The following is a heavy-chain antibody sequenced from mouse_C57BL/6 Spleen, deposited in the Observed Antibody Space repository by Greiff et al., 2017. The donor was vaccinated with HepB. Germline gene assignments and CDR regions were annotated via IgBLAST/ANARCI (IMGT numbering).Heavy chain of an antibody. V-gene: IGHV2-9-1*01. D-gene: IGHD2-4*01. CDR1: GFSLTSYA. CDR3: ARNIYYDNDFRYWYFDV. J-gene: IGHJ1*03. Sequence: VQLQESGPGLVAPSQSLSITCTVSGFSLTSYAISWVRQPPGKGLEWLGVIWTGGGTNYNSALKSRLSISKDNSKSQVFLKMNSLQTDDTARYYCARNIYYDNDFRYWYFDVWGTGTTVTVSS. CDR2: IWTGGGT.